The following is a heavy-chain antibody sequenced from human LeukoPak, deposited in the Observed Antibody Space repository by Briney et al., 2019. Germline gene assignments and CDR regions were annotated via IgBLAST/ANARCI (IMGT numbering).Heavy chain of an antibody. Sequence: GGSLRLSCAASGFTFSIASMSWVRQAPGKGLEWVGHIFGKTDGGTTDHAAPVKGRFSISRDDSKNTLYLQMSSLKIEDTAVYYCTTHRGYTSSPTFDYWGQGTLVTVSS. V-gene: IGHV3-15*01. CDR1: GFTFSIAS. D-gene: IGHD6-13*01. CDR3: TTHRGYTSSPTFDY. CDR2: IFGKTDGGTT. J-gene: IGHJ4*02.